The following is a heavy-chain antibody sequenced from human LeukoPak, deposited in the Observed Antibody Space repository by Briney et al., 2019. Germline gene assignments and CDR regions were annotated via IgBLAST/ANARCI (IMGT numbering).Heavy chain of an antibody. D-gene: IGHD1-26*01. CDR1: GFTFGSYW. CDR3: ARDAEVGSPFDY. Sequence: GGCLRLSCAASGFTFGSYWMHWVRQAPGKGLVWVSRITSDGSSTSYADSVKGRFTISRDNAKNTLYLQMNSLRVEDTAVYYCARDAEVGSPFDYWGQGSLVTVS. CDR2: ITSDGSST. J-gene: IGHJ4*02. V-gene: IGHV3-74*01.